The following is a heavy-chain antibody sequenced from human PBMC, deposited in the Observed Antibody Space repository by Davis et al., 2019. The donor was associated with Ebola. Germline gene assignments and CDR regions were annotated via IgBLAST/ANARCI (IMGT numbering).Heavy chain of an antibody. D-gene: IGHD2-2*01. J-gene: IGHJ5*02. CDR1: GFTFSSYS. V-gene: IGHV3-21*01. Sequence: PGGSLRLSCAASGFTFSSYSMNWVRQAPGKGLEWVSSISSSSSYIYYADSVKGRFTISRDNAKNSLYLQMNSLRAEDTAVYYCARDFKLGYCSSTSCRAVRVPWGQGTLVTVSS. CDR2: ISSSSSYI. CDR3: ARDFKLGYCSSTSCRAVRVP.